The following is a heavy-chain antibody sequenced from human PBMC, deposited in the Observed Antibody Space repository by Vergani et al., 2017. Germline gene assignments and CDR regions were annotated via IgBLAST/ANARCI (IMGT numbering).Heavy chain of an antibody. CDR3: ARGMTTETTDLDGFDI. D-gene: IGHD4-17*01. CDR1: GFPFSAYG. V-gene: IGHV3-NL1*01. CDR2: INIGGRT. Sequence: QVQLVESGGGVVQPGGSLRLSCAASGFPFSAYGMHWVRQAPGKGLEWVSTINIGGRTSYADSVKGRLTLTRDDSKNTLHLQMNSLRPEDTAVYYCARGMTTETTDLDGFDIWGQGTMVSVSS. J-gene: IGHJ3*02.